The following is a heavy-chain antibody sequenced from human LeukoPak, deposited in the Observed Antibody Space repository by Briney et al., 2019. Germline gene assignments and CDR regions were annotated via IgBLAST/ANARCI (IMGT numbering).Heavy chain of an antibody. CDR1: GYTFTSNY. V-gene: IGHV1-2*02. J-gene: IGHJ5*01. Sequence: ASVKVSRKASGYTFTSNYMHWVRQAPGQGLEWMGWINSKSGATSYAQTFQGRVTMTRDTSITTAYMELSGLRSDDTAVYYCARGFGSSWFDYWGQGTLVTVSS. CDR3: ARGFGSSWFDY. D-gene: IGHD6-13*01. CDR2: INSKSGAT.